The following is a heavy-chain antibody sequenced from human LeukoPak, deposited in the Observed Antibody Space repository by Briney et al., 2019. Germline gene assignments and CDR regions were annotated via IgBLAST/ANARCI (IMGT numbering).Heavy chain of an antibody. CDR1: GFTFSSYW. V-gene: IGHV3-23*01. D-gene: IGHD6-19*01. J-gene: IGHJ4*02. CDR3: AKDQWSSGWYENPFDY. CDR2: ISGSGGST. Sequence: GGSLRLSCAASGFTFSSYWMSWVRQAPGKGLEWVSAISGSGGSTYYADSVKGRFTISRDNSKNTLYLQMNSLRAEDTAVYYCAKDQWSSGWYENPFDYWGQGTLVTVSS.